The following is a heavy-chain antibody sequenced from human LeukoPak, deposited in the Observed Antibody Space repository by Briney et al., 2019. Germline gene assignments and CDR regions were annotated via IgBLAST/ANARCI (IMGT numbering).Heavy chain of an antibody. J-gene: IGHJ4*02. CDR2: IFYSGST. Sequence: SETLSLTCTVSSGSINNYYWNWIRQPPGKGLEWIGYIFYSGSTNYNPSLNSRVTISVDRSKNQFSLKLSSVTAADTAVYYCARETGRYGDYVSDYWGQGTLVTVSS. D-gene: IGHD4-17*01. CDR3: ARETGRYGDYVSDY. V-gene: IGHV4-59*12. CDR1: SGSINNYY.